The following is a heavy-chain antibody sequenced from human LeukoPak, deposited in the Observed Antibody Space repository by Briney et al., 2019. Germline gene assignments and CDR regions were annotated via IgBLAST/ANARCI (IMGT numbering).Heavy chain of an antibody. V-gene: IGHV3-30-3*01. CDR3: ARDITPYNCNDADSSDY. J-gene: IGHJ4*02. D-gene: IGHD1-20*01. Sequence: GGSLRLSCAASGFTFSSYAMHWVRQAPGKGLEWVAVISYDGSNKYYADSVKGRFTISRDNSKNTLYLQMNSLRAEDTAVYYCARDITPYNCNDADSSDYWGQGTLVTVSS. CDR2: ISYDGSNK. CDR1: GFTFSSYA.